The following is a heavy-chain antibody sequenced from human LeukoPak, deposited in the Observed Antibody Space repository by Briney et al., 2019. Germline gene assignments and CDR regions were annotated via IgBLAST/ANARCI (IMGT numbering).Heavy chain of an antibody. J-gene: IGHJ4*02. D-gene: IGHD4-17*01. CDR2: IKQDGSEN. CDR1: GFTFSSYW. Sequence: KPGGSLRLSCAASGFTFSSYWMSWVRQAPGKGLEWVANIKQDGSENYYVDSVKGRFTISRDNAKNSLYLQMNSLRAEDTAVYYCARDGGYGDYCFDYWGQGTLVTVSS. V-gene: IGHV3-7*01. CDR3: ARDGGYGDYCFDY.